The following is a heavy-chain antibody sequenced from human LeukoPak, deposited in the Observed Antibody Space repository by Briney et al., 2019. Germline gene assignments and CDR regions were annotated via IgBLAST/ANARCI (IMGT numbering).Heavy chain of an antibody. V-gene: IGHV1-18*01. J-gene: IGHJ4*02. D-gene: IGHD3-3*01. CDR3: ARASDRVAEAYESYFDY. Sequence: ASVKVSCKASGYTFTSYGISWVRQAPGQGLEWMGWISAYNGNTNYAQKLQGRVTMTTDTSTSTAYMELRSLRSDDTAVYYCARASDRVAEAYESYFDYWGQGTLVTVSS. CDR2: ISAYNGNT. CDR1: GYTFTSYG.